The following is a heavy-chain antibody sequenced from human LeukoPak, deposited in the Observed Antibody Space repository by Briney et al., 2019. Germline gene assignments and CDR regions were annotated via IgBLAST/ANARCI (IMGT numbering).Heavy chain of an antibody. CDR1: GGTFSSYA. Sequence: RASVKVSCKASGGTFSSYAISWVRQAPGQGLEWMGGIIPIFGTANYAQKFQGRVTITADESTSTAYMELSSLRSEDTAVYYCARHKTRTRAFDIWGQGTMVTVSS. CDR3: ARHKTRTRAFDI. J-gene: IGHJ3*02. CDR2: IIPIFGTA. D-gene: IGHD1-14*01. V-gene: IGHV1-69*13.